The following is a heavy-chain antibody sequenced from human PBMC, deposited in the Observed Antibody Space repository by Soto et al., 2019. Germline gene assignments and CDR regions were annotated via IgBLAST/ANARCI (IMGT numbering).Heavy chain of an antibody. J-gene: IGHJ6*02. CDR3: ARDGCSSTSCYSNGMGV. D-gene: IGHD2-2*01. CDR2: LSDNGGST. CDR1: GFTFSNYA. V-gene: IGHV3-64*02. Sequence: GGSLRLSCAASGFTFSNYAMSWVRQAPGKGLEYVSALSDNGGSTYYADSVKGRFTISRDNSKNTLYLQMGSLRAEDMAVYYCARDGCSSTSCYSNGMGVWGQGVTVTVSS.